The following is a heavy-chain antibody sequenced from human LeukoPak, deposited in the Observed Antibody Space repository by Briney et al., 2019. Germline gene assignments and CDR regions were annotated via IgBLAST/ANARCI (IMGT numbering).Heavy chain of an antibody. CDR1: GGSISSGGYY. D-gene: IGHD6-19*01. CDR2: IYYSGST. J-gene: IGHJ4*02. Sequence: SQTLSLTCTVSGGSISSGGYYWSWIRQHPGKGLEWIGYIYYSGSTYYNPSLKTRVTISVDTSKNQFSLKLSSVTAADTAVYHCARARGSGWYEDYWGQGTLVTVSS. CDR3: ARARGSGWYEDY. V-gene: IGHV4-31*03.